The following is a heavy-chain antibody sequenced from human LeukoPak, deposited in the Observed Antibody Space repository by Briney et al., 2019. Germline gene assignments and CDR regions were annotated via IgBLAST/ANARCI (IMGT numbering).Heavy chain of an antibody. V-gene: IGHV4-30-4*01. CDR1: GGSISSGDYY. D-gene: IGHD6-13*01. J-gene: IGHJ3*02. CDR2: IYYSGST. CDR3: ARDSFLGIAAAGSAFDI. Sequence: SETLSLTCTVSGGSISSGDYYWSWIRQPPGKGLEWIGYIYYSGSTYYNPSLKSRVTISVDTSKNQFSLKLSSVTAADTAVYYCARDSFLGIAAAGSAFDIWGQGTMVTVSS.